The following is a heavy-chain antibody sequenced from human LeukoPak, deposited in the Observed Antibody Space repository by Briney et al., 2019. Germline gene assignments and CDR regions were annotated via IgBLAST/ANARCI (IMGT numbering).Heavy chain of an antibody. Sequence: GGSLRLSCAASGFTFSSHAMSWVRRAPGKGLEWVSGLIENGATTYYADSVKGRFTISRDNSKNTLYLQMNSLRAEDTAVYYCAKGGGPNAFDIWGQGTMVTVSS. CDR1: GFTFSSHA. J-gene: IGHJ3*02. CDR2: LIENGATT. V-gene: IGHV3-23*01. CDR3: AKGGGPNAFDI. D-gene: IGHD3-16*01.